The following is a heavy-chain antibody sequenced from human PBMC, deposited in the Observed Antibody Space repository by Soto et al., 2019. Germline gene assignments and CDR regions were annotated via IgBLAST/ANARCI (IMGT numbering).Heavy chain of an antibody. Sequence: SETLSLTCTVSGGSISSYYWSWIRQPPGKGLEWIGYIYYSGSTNYNPSLKSRVTISVDTSKNQFSLKLSSVTAADTAVYYCARDRDSYGFDAFDIWGQGTMVTV. CDR3: ARDRDSYGFDAFDI. D-gene: IGHD5-18*01. CDR2: IYYSGST. CDR1: GGSISSYY. J-gene: IGHJ3*02. V-gene: IGHV4-59*01.